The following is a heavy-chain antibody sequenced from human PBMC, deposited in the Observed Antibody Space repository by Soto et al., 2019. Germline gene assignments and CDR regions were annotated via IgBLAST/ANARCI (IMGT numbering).Heavy chain of an antibody. CDR3: ARAGWLAPQFDY. Sequence: ASVKVSCKASGYTFTGYYMHWVRQAPGQGLEWMGWMNPNSGGTNYAQKFQGRVTMTRDTSISTAYMELSRLRSDDTAVYYCARAGWLAPQFDYWGQGTLVTVSS. CDR1: GYTFTGYY. CDR2: MNPNSGGT. V-gene: IGHV1-2*02. D-gene: IGHD6-19*01. J-gene: IGHJ4*02.